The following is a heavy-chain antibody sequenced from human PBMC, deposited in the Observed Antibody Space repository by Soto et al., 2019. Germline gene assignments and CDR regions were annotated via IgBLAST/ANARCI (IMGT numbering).Heavy chain of an antibody. CDR3: AKVRYSSPMGYYYGMDV. Sequence: SVKVSCKASRVAFSKFIVTWVRQAPGLGLEWVGGIIPIFGTANYAQKFRGRVTITADESTSTSYMEVNNLRSEDTAVYYCAKVRYSSPMGYYYGMDVWGQGTTVTVSS. V-gene: IGHV1-69*13. CDR1: RVAFSKFI. D-gene: IGHD6-19*01. J-gene: IGHJ6*02. CDR2: IIPIFGTA.